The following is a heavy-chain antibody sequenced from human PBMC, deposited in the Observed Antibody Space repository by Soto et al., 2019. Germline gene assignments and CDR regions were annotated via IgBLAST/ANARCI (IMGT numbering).Heavy chain of an antibody. CDR2: VYHTGRT. V-gene: IGHV4-61*01. Sequence: QVQLQESGPGLVKPSETLSLTCTVSGGSFKSGSYSWSWIRQPPGKGLEWIGYVYHTGRTSYNPYLKRLVSISMDTSKNQFSLNLDSVTAADTAVYFCARDFAYFDSWGQGTLVTVPS. D-gene: IGHD3-3*01. J-gene: IGHJ4*02. CDR1: GGSFKSGSYS. CDR3: ARDFAYFDS.